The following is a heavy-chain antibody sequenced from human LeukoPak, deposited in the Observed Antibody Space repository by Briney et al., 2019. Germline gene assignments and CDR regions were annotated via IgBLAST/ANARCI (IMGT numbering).Heavy chain of an antibody. CDR3: AKVSGGQFGGAYYFDY. CDR2: ISWNSGSI. CDR1: GFTFDDYA. J-gene: IGHJ4*02. D-gene: IGHD3-10*01. Sequence: GGSLRLSCAASGFTFDDYAMHWVRQAPGKGLEWVSGISWNSGSIGYADSVKGRFTISRDNAKNSLYLQMNSLRAEDTALCYCAKVSGGQFGGAYYFDYWGQGTLVTVSS. V-gene: IGHV3-9*01.